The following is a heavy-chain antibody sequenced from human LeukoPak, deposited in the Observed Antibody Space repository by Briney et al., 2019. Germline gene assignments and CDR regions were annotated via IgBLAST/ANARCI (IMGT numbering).Heavy chain of an antibody. CDR3: ARDRGDYGGDPGYFDY. V-gene: IGHV4-31*03. J-gene: IGHJ4*02. CDR1: GDSVSSDTGGYY. D-gene: IGHD4-23*01. CDR2: IHSSVST. Sequence: SQTLSLTCSVSGDSVSSDTGGYYCTWIRQRPGKGLEWIGNIHSSVSTSYNTSLRSRLSISRDRSKNQFSLKLASVTAADTAFYYCARDRGDYGGDPGYFDYWGQGPLVTVSS.